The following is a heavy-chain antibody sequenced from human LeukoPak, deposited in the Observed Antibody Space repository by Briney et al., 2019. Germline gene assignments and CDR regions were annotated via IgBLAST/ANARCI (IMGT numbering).Heavy chain of an antibody. V-gene: IGHV4-4*09. J-gene: IGHJ3*02. CDR1: GGSISSYY. Sequence: SETLSLTCTVSGGSISSYYWSWIRQPPGKGLEWIGYIYTSGSTNYNPSLKSRVTISVDTSKNQFSLKLSSVTAADTAVYYCARELYYDSSGYHDAFDIWGQGTMVTVSS. D-gene: IGHD3-22*01. CDR3: ARELYYDSSGYHDAFDI. CDR2: IYTSGST.